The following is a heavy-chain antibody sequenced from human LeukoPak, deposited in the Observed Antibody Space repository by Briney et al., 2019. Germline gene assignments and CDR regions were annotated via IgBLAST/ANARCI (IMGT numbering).Heavy chain of an antibody. Sequence: SETLSLTCTVSGGSISSYYWSWIRQPAGKGLEWIGRIYTSGSTNYNPSLKSRVTMSVDTSKNQFSLKLSSVTAADMAVYYCARAGYDSSGYSAYFDYWGQGTLVTVSS. CDR2: IYTSGST. CDR1: GGSISSYY. J-gene: IGHJ4*02. D-gene: IGHD3-22*01. CDR3: ARAGYDSSGYSAYFDY. V-gene: IGHV4-4*07.